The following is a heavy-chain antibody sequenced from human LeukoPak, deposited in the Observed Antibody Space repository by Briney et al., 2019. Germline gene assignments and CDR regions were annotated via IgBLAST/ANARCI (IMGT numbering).Heavy chain of an antibody. J-gene: IGHJ3*02. V-gene: IGHV5-51*01. CDR1: GYSFNDYW. D-gene: IGHD6-19*01. CDR3: ARWQGGSGWYDAFDI. CDR2: FYPDDSDT. Sequence: GESLKISCKGSGYSFNDYWIGWVRQMPGKGLEWMGIFYPDDSDTRYSPSFQGHVTISADKSLSTAYLHWSSLRASDTAMYYCARWQGGSGWYDAFDIWGQGTMVTVSS.